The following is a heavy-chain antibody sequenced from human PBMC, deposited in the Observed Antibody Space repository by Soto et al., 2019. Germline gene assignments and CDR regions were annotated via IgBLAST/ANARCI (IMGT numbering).Heavy chain of an antibody. CDR3: SVVTHPYYFDY. CDR1: GYSFTCYY. J-gene: IGHJ4*02. Sequence: ASVKVSCKAAGYSFTCYYMHWVRQAPGQGLEWMGWINPNSGGTNYAQKFQGRVTMTRDTPISTAYMELSRLRSDDTAVYYCSVVTHPYYFDYWGQGTLVTVSS. CDR2: INPNSGGT. V-gene: IGHV1-2*02. D-gene: IGHD3-22*01.